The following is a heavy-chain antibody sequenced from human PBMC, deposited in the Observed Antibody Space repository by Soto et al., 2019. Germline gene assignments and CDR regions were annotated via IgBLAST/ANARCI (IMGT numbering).Heavy chain of an antibody. V-gene: IGHV3-30-3*01. CDR2: ISYDGSNK. CDR3: ARDRPQNMVAGQAPLGY. J-gene: IGHJ4*02. CDR1: GFTFSSYA. Sequence: GGSLRLSCAASGFTFSSYAMHWVRQAPGKGLEWVAVISYDGSNKYYADSVKGRFTISRDNSKNTLYLQMNSLRAEDTAVYYCARDRPQNMVAGQAPLGYWGQGTLVTVSS. D-gene: IGHD6-19*01.